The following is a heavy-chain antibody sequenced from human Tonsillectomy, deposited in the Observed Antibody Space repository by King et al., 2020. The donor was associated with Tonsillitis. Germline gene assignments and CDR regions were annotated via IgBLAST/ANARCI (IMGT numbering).Heavy chain of an antibody. V-gene: IGHV3-21*01. CDR3: ARDYEGDKGEDLGVVR. D-gene: IGHD3-16*01. J-gene: IGHJ4*02. Sequence: DGQLVQSGGGLVKPGGSLRLSCAASGFTFRSYAMNWVRQAPGKGLEYVSFISSSSSDMYYADSVKGRFTISRDNAKNSLYLQMNSLRPEDTAVYYCARDYEGDKGEDLGVVRWGQGTLVTVSS. CDR2: ISSSSSDM. CDR1: GFTFRSYA.